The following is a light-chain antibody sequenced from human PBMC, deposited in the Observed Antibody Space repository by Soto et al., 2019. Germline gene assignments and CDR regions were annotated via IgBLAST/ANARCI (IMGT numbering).Light chain of an antibody. CDR1: QSARSS. J-gene: IGKJ4*02. Sequence: EVVMTQSPATLSVSTGERATLSCSASQSARSSLGWYQQKPGQPPRLLIHDASNRAAGVPARFSGSGSGTDFTLTISSLEPEDFAVYYCQQRNNWPLTFGGGTKVDIK. V-gene: IGKV3-11*01. CDR2: DAS. CDR3: QQRNNWPLT.